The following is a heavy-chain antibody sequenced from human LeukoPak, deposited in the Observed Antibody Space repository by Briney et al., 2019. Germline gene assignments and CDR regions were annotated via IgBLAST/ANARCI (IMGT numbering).Heavy chain of an antibody. V-gene: IGHV3-33*01. J-gene: IGHJ4*02. CDR1: GFTFSSYG. D-gene: IGHD1-26*01. Sequence: GGSLRLSCAASGFTFSSYGMHWVRQAPGKGLEWVAVIWYGGSNKYYADSVKGRFTISRDNSKNTLYLQMNSLRAEDTAVYYCARDFRVGATDSPSFDYWGQGTLVTVSS. CDR3: ARDFRVGATDSPSFDY. CDR2: IWYGGSNK.